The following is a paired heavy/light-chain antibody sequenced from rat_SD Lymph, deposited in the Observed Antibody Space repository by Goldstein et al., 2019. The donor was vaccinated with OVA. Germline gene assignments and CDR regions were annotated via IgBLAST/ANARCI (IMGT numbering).Light chain of an antibody. Sequence: DTVMTQSPASMSTSVGERVTVNCKASQSVGNVVAWFQQKPGQSPKRLIYLATNRHTGVPDRFTGSGFGRDFTLTINNVEAEDLAVYYCLQFGSIPWTFGGGTKLELK. CDR1: QSVGNV. J-gene: IGKJ1*01. V-gene: IGKV6S9*01. CDR3: LQFGSIPWT. CDR2: LAT.
Heavy chain of an antibody. CDR2: ISFNGGST. V-gene: IGHV5-20*01. CDR3: TTGTITAHWFAY. Sequence: EVQLVESGGGLVQPGRSMKLSCAASGFTFSDYGMAWVRQAPKRGLDWVAYISFNGGSTYYGDSVQGRFTISRDDAKRTLYLQMDSLRSEDTATYYCTTGTITAHWFAYWGQGTLVTVSS. D-gene: IGHD1-6*01. CDR1: GFTFSDYG. J-gene: IGHJ3*01.